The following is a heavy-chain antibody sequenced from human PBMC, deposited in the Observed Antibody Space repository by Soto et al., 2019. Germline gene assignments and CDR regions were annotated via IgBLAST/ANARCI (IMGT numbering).Heavy chain of an antibody. CDR1: GFTFSSYW. CDR2: INSDGSST. V-gene: IGHV3-74*01. Sequence: PGGSLRLSCAASGFTFSSYWMHWVRQAPGKGLVWVSRINSDGSSTSYADSVKGRFTISRDNAKNTLYLQMNSLRAEDTAVYYCARGYDFWSGYNWFDPWGQGTLVTVYS. CDR3: ARGYDFWSGYNWFDP. J-gene: IGHJ5*02. D-gene: IGHD3-3*01.